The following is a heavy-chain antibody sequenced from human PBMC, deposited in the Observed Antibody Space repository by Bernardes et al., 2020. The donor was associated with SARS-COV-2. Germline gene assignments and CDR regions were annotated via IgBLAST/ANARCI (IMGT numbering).Heavy chain of an antibody. CDR2: IYHSGST. CDR3: ARFRLYYGMDV. Sequence: SATLSLTGAVSGYSISSGYYWGWIRQPPGKGLEWIGSIYHSGSTYYNPSLKSRVTMSVDTSKNQFSLKLSSVTAADTAVYYCARFRLYYGMDVWGQGTTVTVSS. V-gene: IGHV4-38-2*01. J-gene: IGHJ6*02. D-gene: IGHD2-21*01. CDR1: GYSISSGYY.